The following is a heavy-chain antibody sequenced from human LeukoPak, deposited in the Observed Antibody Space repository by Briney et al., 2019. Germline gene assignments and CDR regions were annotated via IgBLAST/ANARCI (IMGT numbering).Heavy chain of an antibody. D-gene: IGHD7-27*01. CDR2: IYYSEST. CDR3: ARQARGVGNAFDI. V-gene: IGHV4-30-4*01. CDR1: GGSISSGDYY. J-gene: IGHJ3*02. Sequence: SQTLSLTCTVSGGSISSGDYYWSWIRQPPGKGLEWIGYIYYSESTYYNPSLKSRVTISVDTSKNQFSLKLSSVTAADTAVYYCARQARGVGNAFDIWGQGTMVTVSS.